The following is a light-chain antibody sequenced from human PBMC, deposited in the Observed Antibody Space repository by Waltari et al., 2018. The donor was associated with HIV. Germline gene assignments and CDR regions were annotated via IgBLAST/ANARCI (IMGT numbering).Light chain of an antibody. CDR3: AAWDDSLNGRM. V-gene: IGLV1-44*01. Sequence: QSVLTQPPSASGTPGQRVTISCSGSSSNIGSNTVNWYQQLPGTAPKLLIYSNNRRPSGVPDRFSGSKAGTSASLAISGLQSEDEADYSCAAWDDSLNGRMFGGGTKLTVL. J-gene: IGLJ3*02. CDR2: SNN. CDR1: SSNIGSNT.